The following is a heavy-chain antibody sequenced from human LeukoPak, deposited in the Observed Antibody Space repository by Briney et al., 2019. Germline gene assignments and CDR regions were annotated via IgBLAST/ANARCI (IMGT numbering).Heavy chain of an antibody. J-gene: IGHJ4*02. CDR2: IYSGGST. CDR3: ATPGDYYDSSGYYLDY. V-gene: IGHV3-66*02. CDR1: GFTVSSNY. Sequence: GGSLRLSCAASGFTVSSNYMSWVRQAPGKGLEWVSVIYSGGSTYYADSVKGRFTISRDNSKNTLYLQMNSLRAEDTAVYYCATPGDYYDSSGYYLDYWGRGTLVTVSS. D-gene: IGHD3-22*01.